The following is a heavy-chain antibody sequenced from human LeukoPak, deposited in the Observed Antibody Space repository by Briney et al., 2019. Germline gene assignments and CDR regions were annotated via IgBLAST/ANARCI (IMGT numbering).Heavy chain of an antibody. CDR1: GYTFTSYG. D-gene: IGHD3-3*01. J-gene: IGHJ5*02. Sequence: ASVKVSCKASGYTFTSYGISWVRQAPGQGLEWMGWISAYNGNTNYAQKLQGRVTMTTDTSTSTAYMKLRSLRSDDTAVYYCARDFWSGYYMGNWFDPWGQGTLVTVSS. CDR2: ISAYNGNT. V-gene: IGHV1-18*01. CDR3: ARDFWSGYYMGNWFDP.